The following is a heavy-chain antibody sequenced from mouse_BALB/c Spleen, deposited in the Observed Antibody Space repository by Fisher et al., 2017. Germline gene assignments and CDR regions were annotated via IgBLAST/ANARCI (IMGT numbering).Heavy chain of an antibody. CDR3: ARLDY. Sequence: KFKGKATLTADTSSSTAYMQISSLTSEDSAVYFCARLDYWGQGTSVTVSS. V-gene: IGHV1-12*01. J-gene: IGHJ4*01.